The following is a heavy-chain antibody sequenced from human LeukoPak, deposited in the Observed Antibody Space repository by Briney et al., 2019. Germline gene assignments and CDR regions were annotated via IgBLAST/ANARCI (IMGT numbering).Heavy chain of an antibody. V-gene: IGHV3-49*04. CDR2: IRSKTYGGTA. D-gene: IGHD1-26*01. CDR3: TSPEGGTYYFDY. CDR1: GFMCGEYS. J-gene: IGHJ4*02. Sequence: GGSLRLSCADSGFMCGEYSIGWVRQAPGKGLEWVGFIRSKTYGGTAQYAASVKGRFTISRDDSRSSAYLQMNNLKTEDTAVYFCTSPEGGTYYFDYWGQGTLVTVSS.